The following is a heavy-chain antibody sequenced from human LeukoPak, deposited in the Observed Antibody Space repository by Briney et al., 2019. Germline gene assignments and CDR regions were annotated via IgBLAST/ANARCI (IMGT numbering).Heavy chain of an antibody. CDR2: INPNSGNT. Sequence: ASVKVSCKASGYTFTGYYMHWVRQAPGQGLEWMGWINPNSGNTGYAQKFQGRVTMTRDMSTSTLYMELSGLRSEDTAVYYCARDPQATVYRSGHIDYWGQGTLVTVSS. D-gene: IGHD3-22*01. CDR3: ARDPQATVYRSGHIDY. V-gene: IGHV1-2*02. CDR1: GYTFTGYY. J-gene: IGHJ4*02.